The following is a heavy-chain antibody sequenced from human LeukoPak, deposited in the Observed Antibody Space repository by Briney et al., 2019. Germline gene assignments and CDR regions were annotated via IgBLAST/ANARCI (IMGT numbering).Heavy chain of an antibody. D-gene: IGHD4-17*01. CDR1: GYTFTSYY. J-gene: IGHJ5*02. V-gene: IGHV1-46*01. CDR2: INPSGGST. CDR3: AIGFYGDYDPIGVAWFDP. Sequence: ASVKVSCKASGYTFTSYYIHWVRQAPGQGLEWMGIINPSGGSTSYVQKFQGRVTMTRDTSTSTVYMELSSLRSEDTAVYYCAIGFYGDYDPIGVAWFDPWGQGTLVTVSS.